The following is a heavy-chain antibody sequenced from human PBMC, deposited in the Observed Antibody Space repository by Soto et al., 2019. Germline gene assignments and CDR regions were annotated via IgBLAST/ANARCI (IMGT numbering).Heavy chain of an antibody. V-gene: IGHV6-1*01. J-gene: IGHJ6*02. D-gene: IGHD3-10*01. CDR1: GDSVSSNSAA. CDR3: AREWYGSGSYYNGPNPNYYYGMDV. CDR2: TYYRSKWYN. Sequence: PSQTLSLTCAISGDSVSSNSAAWNWIRQSPSRGLEWLGRTYYRSKWYNDYAVSVKSRITINPDTSKNQFSLQLNSVTPEDTAVYYCAREWYGSGSYYNGPNPNYYYGMDVWCQATTVTVSS.